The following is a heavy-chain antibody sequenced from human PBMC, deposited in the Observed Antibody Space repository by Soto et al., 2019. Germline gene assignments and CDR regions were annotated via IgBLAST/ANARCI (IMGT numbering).Heavy chain of an antibody. D-gene: IGHD3-22*01. CDR2: TVVGSGNT. CDR1: GFTFTSSA. J-gene: IGHJ3*02. CDR3: AAAANYYDSSGYFPDAFDI. V-gene: IGHV1-58*01. Sequence: SVKVSCKASGFTFTSSAVHWVRQARGQRLEWIGWTVVGSGNTNYAQKFQERVTITRDMSTSTAYMELSSLRSEDTAVYYCAAAANYYDSSGYFPDAFDIWGQGTMVTV.